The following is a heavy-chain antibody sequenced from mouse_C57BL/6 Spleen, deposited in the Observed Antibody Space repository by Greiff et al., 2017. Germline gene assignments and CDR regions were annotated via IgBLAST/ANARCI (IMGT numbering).Heavy chain of an antibody. CDR3: ASPLTGWDFDY. D-gene: IGHD4-1*01. V-gene: IGHV1-82*01. CDR1: GYAFSSSW. J-gene: IGHJ2*01. CDR2: IYPGDGDT. Sequence: QVQLQQSGPELVKPGASVKISCKASGYAFSSSWMNWVKQRPGKGLEWIGRIYPGDGDTNYNGKFKGKATLTADKSSSTAYMQLSSLTSEDSAVYFCASPLTGWDFDYWGQGTTLTVSS.